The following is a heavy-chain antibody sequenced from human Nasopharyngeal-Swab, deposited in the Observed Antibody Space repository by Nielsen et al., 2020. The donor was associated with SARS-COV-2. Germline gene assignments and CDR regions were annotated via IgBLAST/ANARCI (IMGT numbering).Heavy chain of an antibody. D-gene: IGHD3-22*01. V-gene: IGHV4-39*01. CDR2: IYYSGST. J-gene: IGHJ4*02. Sequence: SETLSLTCTVPDGSISSSSYYWGWIRQPPGKGLEWIGSIYYSGSTYYNPSLKSRVTISVDTSKNQFSLKLSSVTAADTAVYYCAKQYYYDSSGYDPRSYYFDYWGQGTLVTVSS. CDR3: AKQYYYDSSGYDPRSYYFDY. CDR1: DGSISSSSYY.